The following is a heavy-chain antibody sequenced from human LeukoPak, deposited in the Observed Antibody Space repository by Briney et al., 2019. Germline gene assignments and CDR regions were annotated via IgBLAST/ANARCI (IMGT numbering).Heavy chain of an antibody. V-gene: IGHV3-30-3*01. J-gene: IGHJ6*02. Sequence: GGSLRLSCAASGFTFSSYAMHWVRQAPGKGLEWVAVISYDGSNKYYADSVKGRFTISRDNAKNTMYLQMNSRSAEDTAVYYCARDKDRKWFGAPMDVWGQGTTVTVSS. CDR1: GFTFSSYA. D-gene: IGHD3-10*01. CDR2: ISYDGSNK. CDR3: ARDKDRKWFGAPMDV.